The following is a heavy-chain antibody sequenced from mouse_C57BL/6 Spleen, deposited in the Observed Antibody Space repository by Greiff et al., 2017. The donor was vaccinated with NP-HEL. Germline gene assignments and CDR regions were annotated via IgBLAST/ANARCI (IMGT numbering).Heavy chain of an antibody. D-gene: IGHD2-2*01. V-gene: IGHV1-52*01. J-gene: IGHJ3*01. CDR2: IDPSDSET. CDR1: GYTFTSYW. CDR3: ARGVMVTMFAY. Sequence: VQLQQPGAELVRPGSSVKLSCKASGYTFTSYWMHWVKQRPIQGLEWIGNIDPSDSETHYNQKFKDKATLTVDKSSSTAYMQRSSLTSEDSAVYYCARGVMVTMFAYWGQGTLVTVSA.